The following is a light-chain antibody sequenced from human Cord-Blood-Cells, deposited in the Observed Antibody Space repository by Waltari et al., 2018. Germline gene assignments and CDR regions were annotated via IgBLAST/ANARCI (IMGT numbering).Light chain of an antibody. CDR2: AAS. J-gene: IGKJ4*01. CDR3: QQSYSSLT. Sequence: DVQMTQSPSPLPASVGDRVTITCRASQSSSSYLNWYQQNPGKAPKLLIYAASSLQSGVPSRFSGRRSGTDFTLTISSLQPEDFATYYCQQSYSSLTFGGGTKVEIK. V-gene: IGKV1-39*01. CDR1: QSSSSY.